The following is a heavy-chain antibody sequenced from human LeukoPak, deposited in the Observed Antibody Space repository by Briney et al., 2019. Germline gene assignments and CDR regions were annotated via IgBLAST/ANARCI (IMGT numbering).Heavy chain of an antibody. Sequence: GRSLRLSCAASGFTFSSYGMHWVRQAPGKGLEWVAVIWYDGSNKYYADSVKGRFTISRDNSKNTLYLQMNSLRAEDTAVYYCARDRLVYYGSGGGYFDYWGQGTLVTVSS. CDR2: IWYDGSNK. V-gene: IGHV3-33*01. J-gene: IGHJ4*02. D-gene: IGHD3-10*01. CDR3: ARDRLVYYGSGGGYFDY. CDR1: GFTFSSYG.